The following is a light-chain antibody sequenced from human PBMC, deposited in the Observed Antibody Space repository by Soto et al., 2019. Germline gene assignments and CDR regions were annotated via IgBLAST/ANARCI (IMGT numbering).Light chain of an antibody. J-gene: IGKJ2*01. CDR3: HHYNSWPYT. CDR2: GAS. CDR1: QSVSSN. Sequence: DIVLTQSPATLSLSPGERATLSCRASQSVSSNLAWYQQKPGQAPRLLIYGASTRATGFPARFSGSGSGTEFTLTISSLQSEDFAVYYCHHYNSWPYTFGQGTKVDIK. V-gene: IGKV3-15*01.